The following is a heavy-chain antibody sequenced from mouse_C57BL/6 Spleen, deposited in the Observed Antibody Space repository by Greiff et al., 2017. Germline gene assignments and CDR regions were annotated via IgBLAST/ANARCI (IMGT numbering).Heavy chain of an antibody. J-gene: IGHJ4*01. Sequence: QVQLQQSGAELVKPGASVKMSCKASGYTFTSYWITWVKQRPGQGLEWIGDLYPGSGSTNYNEKFKSKATLTVDTSSSTAYMQLSSLTSEDSAVYYCARSGENYAMDYWGQGTSVTVSS. CDR2: LYPGSGST. CDR1: GYTFTSYW. CDR3: ARSGENYAMDY. V-gene: IGHV1-55*01. D-gene: IGHD3-1*01.